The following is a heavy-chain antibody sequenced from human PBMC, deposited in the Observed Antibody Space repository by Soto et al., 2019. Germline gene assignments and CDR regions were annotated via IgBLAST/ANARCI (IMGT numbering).Heavy chain of an antibody. Sequence: QVQLMQSGAEVTKPGASVKVSCRASGYTFTNCGIAWVRQAPGQGLEWMGWIRPYKGNTHYAQKFQGRVTMPTDTSTSTAYMELKSLRSDDTAVYYCARDLDGSGSYYSDYWGQGTLVNVSS. J-gene: IGHJ4*02. V-gene: IGHV1-18*01. CDR2: IRPYKGNT. CDR1: GYTFTNCG. D-gene: IGHD3-10*01. CDR3: ARDLDGSGSYYSDY.